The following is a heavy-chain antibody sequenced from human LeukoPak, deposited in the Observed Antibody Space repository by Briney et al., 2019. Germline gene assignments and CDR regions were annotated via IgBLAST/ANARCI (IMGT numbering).Heavy chain of an antibody. Sequence: GGSLRLSCAAPGFTFSSYAMHWVRQAPGKGLEWVAVISYDGSNKYYADSVKGRFTISRDNSKNTLYLQMNSLRAEDTAVYYCARDINAIFGVARFWFDPWGQGTLVTVSS. CDR3: ARDINAIFGVARFWFDP. D-gene: IGHD3-3*01. J-gene: IGHJ5*02. CDR2: ISYDGSNK. V-gene: IGHV3-30-3*01. CDR1: GFTFSSYA.